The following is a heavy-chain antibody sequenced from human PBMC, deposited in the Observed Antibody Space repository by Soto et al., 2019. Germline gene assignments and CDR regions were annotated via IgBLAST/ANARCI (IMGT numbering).Heavy chain of an antibody. CDR1: GYTFTIYG. CDR2: INTGNGNT. D-gene: IGHD4-17*01. J-gene: IGHJ5*02. CDR3: ARNVDYFDP. Sequence: GSSVKVSCKASGYTFTIYGMHWVRQAPGQGLEWMGWINTGNGNTHYSQKFQGRVTFTRDASATTAYMELSSLTSEDTAVYYCARNVDYFDPWGQGTLVTVSS. V-gene: IGHV1-3*04.